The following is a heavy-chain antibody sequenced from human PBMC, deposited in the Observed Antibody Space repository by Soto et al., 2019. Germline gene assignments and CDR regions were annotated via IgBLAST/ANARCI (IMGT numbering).Heavy chain of an antibody. CDR2: IWYDGSNK. CDR3: ARNYGDYAANYYYYGMNV. CDR1: GFTFSNYA. V-gene: IGHV3-33*08. J-gene: IGHJ6*02. D-gene: IGHD4-17*01. Sequence: VQLLESGGGLVQPGGSLRLSCAASGFTFSNYAMTWVRQAPGKGLEWVAVIWYDGSNKYYADSVKGRFTISRDNSKNTLYLQMNSLRAEDTAVYYCARNYGDYAANYYYYGMNVWGQGTTVTVSS.